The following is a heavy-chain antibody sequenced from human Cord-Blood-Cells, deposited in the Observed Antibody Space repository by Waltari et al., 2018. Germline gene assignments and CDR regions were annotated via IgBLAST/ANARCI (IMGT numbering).Heavy chain of an antibody. J-gene: IGHJ3*02. Sequence: QLQLQESGPGLVKPSETLSLTCTVSGGSLSSISYYWGWIRQPPGKGLEWIGSIYYSGSTYYNPSLKSRVTISVDTSKNQFSLKLSSVTAADTAVYYCARRAVIAFDIWGQGTMVTVSS. V-gene: IGHV4-39*01. CDR3: ARRAVIAFDI. CDR2: IYYSGST. D-gene: IGHD3-22*01. CDR1: GGSLSSISYY.